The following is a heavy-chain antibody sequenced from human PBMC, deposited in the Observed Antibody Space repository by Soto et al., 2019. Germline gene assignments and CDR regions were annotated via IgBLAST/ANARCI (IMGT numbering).Heavy chain of an antibody. Sequence: EVRLLESGGDLVQPGGSLTLSCVVSGFTLTNYGMSWVRQVPGKGLEWVSTIRGGGGTTFYADSVKGRFTISRDKSTNTLYLHMSSLRGGDTAVYYCAKWPHKLSCSGGICYFTDWGQGTQVTVSS. D-gene: IGHD2-15*01. CDR1: GFTLTNYG. V-gene: IGHV3-23*01. CDR2: IRGGGGTT. CDR3: AKWPHKLSCSGGICYFTD. J-gene: IGHJ4*02.